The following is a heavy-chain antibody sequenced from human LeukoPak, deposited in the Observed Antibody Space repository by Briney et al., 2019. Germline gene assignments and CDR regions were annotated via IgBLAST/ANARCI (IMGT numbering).Heavy chain of an antibody. Sequence: ASVKVSCKASGYTLTSYDVYWVRQATGQGLEWMGWMNPNSGRTGYAQKFQGRVTITRNTSISTAYMELSSLRSEDTAVYFCARETPSRYFDYWGQGTPVTVSS. CDR2: MNPNSGRT. J-gene: IGHJ4*02. V-gene: IGHV1-8*01. CDR3: ARETPSRYFDY. D-gene: IGHD4-23*01. CDR1: GYTLTSYD.